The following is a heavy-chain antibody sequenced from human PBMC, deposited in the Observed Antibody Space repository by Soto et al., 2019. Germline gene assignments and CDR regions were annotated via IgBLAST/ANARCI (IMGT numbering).Heavy chain of an antibody. Sequence: PVGSLRLSCAASGFTFSSYWMHWVRQAPGKGLVWVSRINSDGSSTSYADSVKGRFTISRDNAKNTLYLQMNSLRAEDTAVYYCARDHRSGWYLDDAFDIWGQGTMVTVSS. CDR3: ARDHRSGWYLDDAFDI. D-gene: IGHD6-19*01. V-gene: IGHV3-74*01. J-gene: IGHJ3*02. CDR1: GFTFSSYW. CDR2: INSDGSST.